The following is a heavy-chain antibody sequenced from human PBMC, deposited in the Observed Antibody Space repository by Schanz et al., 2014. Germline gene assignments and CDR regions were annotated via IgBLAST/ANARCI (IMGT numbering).Heavy chain of an antibody. V-gene: IGHV3-53*01. CDR3: ARVLGGDEGLDQ. CDR2: IYSGGSA. CDR1: GFTVSTNY. Sequence: EVQLVESGGGWIQPGGSLRLSCAASGFTVSTNYMNWVRQAPGKGLEWVSIIYSGGSAYYADSVKGRFTISRDNSKNILYLQMNSLRAEDTAVYYCARVLGGDEGLDQWGQGTLVTVSS. J-gene: IGHJ4*02. D-gene: IGHD4-17*01.